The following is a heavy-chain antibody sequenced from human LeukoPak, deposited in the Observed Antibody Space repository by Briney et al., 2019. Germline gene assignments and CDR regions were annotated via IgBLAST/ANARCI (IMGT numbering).Heavy chain of an antibody. Sequence: PSETLSLTCTVSGGSISSGDYYWSWIRQPPGKGLEWIGYISYSGSSNYNPSLKSRVTISVDTSKNQFSLKLTSVTAADTAVYYCASHSGSCYGHWGQGTLVTVSS. D-gene: IGHD1-26*01. V-gene: IGHV4-61*08. CDR2: ISYSGSS. J-gene: IGHJ4*02. CDR1: GGSISSGDYY. CDR3: ASHSGSCYGH.